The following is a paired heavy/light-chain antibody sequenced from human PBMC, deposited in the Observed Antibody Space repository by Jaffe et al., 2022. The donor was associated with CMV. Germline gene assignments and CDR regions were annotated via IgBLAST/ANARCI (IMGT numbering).Heavy chain of an antibody. CDR2: ISYSGST. D-gene: IGHD4-17*01. J-gene: IGHJ6*03. CDR1: GASISSYY. Sequence: QVQLQESGPELVKPSETLSLTCTVSGASISSYYWSWIRQPPGKGLEWIGFISYSGSTNYNPSLESRVTISIDTSKNQFSLKLRSVTAADTAVYYCARHARLLHFYYYMDVWGKGTTVTVSS. V-gene: IGHV4-59*08. CDR3: ARHARLLHFYYYMDV.
Light chain of an antibody. Sequence: DLQMTQSPSSLSASVGDRVTITCRTSQYISNYLNWYQQRPGEAPYLLIYAASSLQSGVPSRFSGSGSGTNFTLTISSLQPGDFATYYCQQSYSPLLTFGPGTKVDLK. CDR2: AAS. V-gene: IGKV1-39*01. CDR1: QYISNY. CDR3: QQSYSPLLT. J-gene: IGKJ3*01.